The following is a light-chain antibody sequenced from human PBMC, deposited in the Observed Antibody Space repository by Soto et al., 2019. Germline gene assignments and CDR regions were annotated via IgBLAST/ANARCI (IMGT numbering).Light chain of an antibody. J-gene: IGKJ5*01. CDR1: QSVSSN. V-gene: IGKV3-15*01. CDR3: QQYNNWRIT. Sequence: EIVMAQSPATLSVSLGERASLSCKTSQSVSSNLAWYQQKPGQAPRLLIYGASTRATGIPARFSGSGSDTEFTLTISSLQSEDFAIYYCQQYNNWRITFGQGTRPEIK. CDR2: GAS.